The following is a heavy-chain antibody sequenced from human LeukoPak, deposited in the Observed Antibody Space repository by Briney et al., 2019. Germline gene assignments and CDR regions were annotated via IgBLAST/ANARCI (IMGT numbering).Heavy chain of an antibody. CDR3: ARESGSPDH. J-gene: IGHJ4*02. V-gene: IGHV3-21*01. CDR1: GFTFSSYN. CDR2: ISSSNYI. Sequence: GGSLRLSCAASGFTFSSYNMNWVRQAPGKGLEWVSSISSSNYIYYADSVKGRFTISRDNAKNSVYLQVNSLRAEDTALYYCARESGSPDHWGQGTLVTVSS. D-gene: IGHD3-10*01.